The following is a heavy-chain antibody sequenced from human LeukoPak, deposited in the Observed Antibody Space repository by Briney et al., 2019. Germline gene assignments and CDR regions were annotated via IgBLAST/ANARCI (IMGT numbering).Heavy chain of an antibody. CDR1: GYTFSSYA. CDR2: INAGNGNT. Sequence: GASVKVSCKAFGYTFSSYAIHWVRQAPGQRLEWMGWINAGNGNTKYSQKFQGRVTITRDTSASTAYMELSSLRSEDTAVYYCARGEIVITFGSSRPGDAFDIWGQGTMVTVSS. V-gene: IGHV1-3*01. CDR3: ARGEIVITFGSSRPGDAFDI. J-gene: IGHJ3*02. D-gene: IGHD3-16*01.